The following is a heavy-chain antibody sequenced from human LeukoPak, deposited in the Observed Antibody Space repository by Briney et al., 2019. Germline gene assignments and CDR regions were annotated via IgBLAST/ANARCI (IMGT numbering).Heavy chain of an antibody. CDR3: ATISAQTFDI. Sequence: GGSLRLSCVGSGFSFRSHWVNWVRQSPGKGLEWVANIKPDGSDKYYADSARGRFTVSRDNAKNSAFLQMNSLRAEDTAMYYCATISAQTFDIWGQGTLVSVSS. CDR1: GFSFRSHW. CDR2: IKPDGSDK. V-gene: IGHV3-7*01. D-gene: IGHD5-24*01. J-gene: IGHJ3*02.